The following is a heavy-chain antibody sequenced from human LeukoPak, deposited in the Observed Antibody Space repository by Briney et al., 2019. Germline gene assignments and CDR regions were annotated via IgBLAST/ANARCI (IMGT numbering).Heavy chain of an antibody. V-gene: IGHV1-2*02. D-gene: IGHD2-2*01. CDR3: ARSRHCSSTSCQISKTLAAPRAEYFQH. CDR1: GYTFTGYY. Sequence: ASVKVSCKASGYTFTGYYMHWVRQAPGQGLEWMGWICPNSGGTNYAQTFQGRVIMTRDTSISTAYMELSRLRSDDTAVYYCARSRHCSSTSCQISKTLAAPRAEYFQHCGQGTLVTVSS. J-gene: IGHJ1*01. CDR2: ICPNSGGT.